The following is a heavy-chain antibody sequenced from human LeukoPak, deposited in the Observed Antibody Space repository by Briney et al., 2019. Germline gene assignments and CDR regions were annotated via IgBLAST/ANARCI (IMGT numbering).Heavy chain of an antibody. Sequence: GGSLRLSCAASGFTFSSYWMHWVRQAPGKGLVWVSRINSDGSSTSYADSVKGRFTISRDNAKNSLYLQMNSLRAEDTAVYYCARVADTAMVWSGAFDIWGQGTMVTVSS. J-gene: IGHJ3*02. CDR1: GFTFSSYW. CDR3: ARVADTAMVWSGAFDI. CDR2: INSDGSST. D-gene: IGHD5-18*01. V-gene: IGHV3-74*01.